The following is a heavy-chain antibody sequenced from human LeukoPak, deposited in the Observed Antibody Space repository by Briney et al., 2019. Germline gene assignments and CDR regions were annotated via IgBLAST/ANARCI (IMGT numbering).Heavy chain of an antibody. V-gene: IGHV3-23*01. CDR3: AKKLQQLVNGFDY. D-gene: IGHD6-6*01. Sequence: PGGSLRLSCAASGFTFSSYAMSWVRQAPGKGLDWVSAISGSGCSTYYADSVKGRFTISRDNSKNTLYLQMNSLRAEDTAVYYCAKKLQQLVNGFDYWGQGTLVTVSS. J-gene: IGHJ4*02. CDR1: GFTFSSYA. CDR2: ISGSGCST.